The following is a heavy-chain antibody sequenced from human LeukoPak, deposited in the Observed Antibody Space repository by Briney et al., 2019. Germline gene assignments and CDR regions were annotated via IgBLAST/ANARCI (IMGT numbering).Heavy chain of an antibody. CDR1: EFTFSNYA. V-gene: IGHV3-30-3*01. D-gene: IGHD3-9*01. CDR2: ISYDGNNK. J-gene: IGHJ4*02. CDR3: ARNRGATGYYWVDY. Sequence: GGSLRLSCAAAEFTFSNYAMHWVRQAPGTGLEWVAVISYDGNNKYYADSVKGRFTISRDNSKNTLFLQMNSLRAEDTAVYYCARNRGATGYYWVDYWGQGTLVSVSS.